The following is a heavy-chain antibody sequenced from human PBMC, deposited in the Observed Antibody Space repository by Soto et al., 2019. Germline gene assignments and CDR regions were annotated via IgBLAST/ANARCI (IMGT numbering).Heavy chain of an antibody. CDR2: IYPGDSDT. CDR3: ARPLPRYCSGGSCYSNDAFDI. J-gene: IGHJ3*02. Sequence: GESLKISCKGSGYSFTSYWIGWVRQMPGKGLEWMGIIYPGDSDTRYSPSFQGQVTISADKSISTAYLQWSSLKASDTAVYYCARPLPRYCSGGSCYSNDAFDIWGQGTMVTVSS. V-gene: IGHV5-51*01. CDR1: GYSFTSYW. D-gene: IGHD2-15*01.